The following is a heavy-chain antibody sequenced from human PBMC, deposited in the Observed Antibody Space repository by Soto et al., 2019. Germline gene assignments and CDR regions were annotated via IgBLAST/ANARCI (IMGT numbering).Heavy chain of an antibody. D-gene: IGHD2-2*01. V-gene: IGHV3-30*02. J-gene: IGHJ6*02. Sequence: PGGSLRLSCAASGFTFSSYAMHWVRQAPGKGLEWVAVIWFDGSNENYADSVKGRFTISRDNSKKTVYLQMNSLRVEDTGVYFCAKSWGSSASWYFYAVDVWGQGTTVTVSS. CDR2: IWFDGSNE. CDR1: GFTFSSYA. CDR3: AKSWGSSASWYFYAVDV.